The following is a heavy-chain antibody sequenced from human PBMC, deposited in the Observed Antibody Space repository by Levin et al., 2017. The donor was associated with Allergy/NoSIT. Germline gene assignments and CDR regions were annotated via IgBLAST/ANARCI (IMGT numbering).Heavy chain of an antibody. CDR2: ISSSSSYI. V-gene: IGHV3-21*01. Sequence: PGGSLRLSCAASGFTFSSYSMNWVRQAPGKGLEWVSSISSSSSYIYYADSVKGRFTISRDNAKNSLYLQMNSLRAEDTAVYYCARPPDDFWSGYRDYYYYMDGWGKGTTVTVSS. CDR3: ARPPDDFWSGYRDYYYYMDG. J-gene: IGHJ6*03. CDR1: GFTFSSYS. D-gene: IGHD3-3*01.